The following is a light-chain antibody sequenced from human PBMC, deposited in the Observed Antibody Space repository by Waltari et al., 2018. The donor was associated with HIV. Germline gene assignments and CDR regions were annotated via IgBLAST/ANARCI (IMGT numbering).Light chain of an antibody. CDR2: AVS. CDR1: TSDLGGFKF. Sequence: HSALTQPASVSGSPGQSISISCNGPTSDLGGFKFVSWYHHCPAKPPKLLIYAVSNRPSGISNRFSGSKSGNMASLTISGLQGGDECFYFCSSYSGSDLPVVFGGGT. CDR3: SSYSGSDLPVV. J-gene: IGLJ2*01. V-gene: IGLV2-14*01.